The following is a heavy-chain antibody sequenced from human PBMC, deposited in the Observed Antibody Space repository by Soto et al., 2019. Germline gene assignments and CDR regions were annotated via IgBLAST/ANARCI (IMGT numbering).Heavy chain of an antibody. CDR1: GFTFNTYL. V-gene: IGHV3-30-3*01. CDR3: ARDTMVAIGNAFDF. D-gene: IGHD3-10*01. CDR2: ISYDGSKK. J-gene: IGHJ3*01. Sequence: QVKLVESGGDVVQPGRSLGLSCAASGFTFNTYLMHWVRQAPGKGLEWVAVISYDGSKKYYADSVKGRFTISRDNPENTLYLQMNSLRAEDTAMYYCARDTMVAIGNAFDFWGQGTMVTVS.